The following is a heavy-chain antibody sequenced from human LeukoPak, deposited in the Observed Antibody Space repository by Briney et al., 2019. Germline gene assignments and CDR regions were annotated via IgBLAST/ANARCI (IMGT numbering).Heavy chain of an antibody. CDR1: GGSFSGYY. CDR3: ATRHSLLWFGELLAPSSY. Sequence: SETLSLTCAVYGGSFSGYYWSWICQPPGKGLEWIGEINHSGSTNYNPSLKSRVTISVDTSKNQFSLKLSSVTAADTAVYYCATRHSLLWFGELLAPSSYWGQGTLVTVSS. V-gene: IGHV4-34*01. D-gene: IGHD3-10*01. CDR2: INHSGST. J-gene: IGHJ4*02.